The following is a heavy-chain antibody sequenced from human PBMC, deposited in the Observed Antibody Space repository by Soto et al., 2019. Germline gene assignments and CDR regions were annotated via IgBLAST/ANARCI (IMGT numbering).Heavy chain of an antibody. J-gene: IGHJ6*02. V-gene: IGHV3-23*01. CDR1: GFTFSTYG. CDR2: VSGGGGPT. CDR3: ANDRSGPTSRYYRRYYGLDV. Sequence: EVQLLESGGGLVQPGGSLRLSCTASGFTFSTYGMSWVRQAPGKGLDWVSAVSGGGGPTYYAESVKGRFPISRDNSKNTLYLQMKNLRAYDTAVYYCANDRSGPTSRYYRRYYGLDVWGPGTTVTVSS. D-gene: IGHD1-26*01.